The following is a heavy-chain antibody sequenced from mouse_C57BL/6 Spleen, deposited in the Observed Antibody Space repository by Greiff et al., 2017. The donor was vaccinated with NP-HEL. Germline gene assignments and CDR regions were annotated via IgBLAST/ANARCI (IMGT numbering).Heavy chain of an antibody. CDR3: VRRGYGSSSYAMDY. V-gene: IGHV10-1*01. Sequence: EVQLVESGGGLVQPKGSLKLSCAASGFSFNTYAMNWVRQAPGKGLEWVARIRSKRNNYATYYADSVKDRFTISRDDSESMLYLQMNNLKTEDTAMYYCVRRGYGSSSYAMDYWGQGTSVTVSS. CDR2: IRSKRNNYAT. D-gene: IGHD1-1*01. CDR1: GFSFNTYA. J-gene: IGHJ4*01.